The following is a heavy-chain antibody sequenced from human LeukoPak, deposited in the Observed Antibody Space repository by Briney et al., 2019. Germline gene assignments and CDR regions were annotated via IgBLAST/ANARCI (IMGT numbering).Heavy chain of an antibody. CDR1: GYTITGYY. CDR3: ARARVPIAVAGLYYFDY. CDR2: IKPDSGSS. J-gene: IGHJ4*02. V-gene: IGHV1-2*02. Sequence: ASVKVSCKASGYTITGYYIHWVRQAPGQGLEWMGWIKPDSGSSHYAQKFQGRVTMTRDTSSNSAYMDLTSLKSGDTALYYCARARVPIAVAGLYYFDYWGQGALVTVSS. D-gene: IGHD6-19*01.